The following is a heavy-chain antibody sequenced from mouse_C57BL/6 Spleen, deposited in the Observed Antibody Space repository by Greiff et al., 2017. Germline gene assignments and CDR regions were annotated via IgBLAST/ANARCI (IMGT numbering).Heavy chain of an antibody. Sequence: EVKLVESGAELVRPGASVKLSCTASGFNIKDYHMHWVKQRPEQGLEWIGWIDPENGDTEYASKFQGKATITADTSSNTAYLQLSSLTSEDAAVYCCLRGSNYEGFAYWGQGTLVTVAA. CDR1: GFNIKDYH. CDR2: IDPENGDT. V-gene: IGHV14-4*01. J-gene: IGHJ3*01. D-gene: IGHD2-5*01. CDR3: LRGSNYEGFAY.